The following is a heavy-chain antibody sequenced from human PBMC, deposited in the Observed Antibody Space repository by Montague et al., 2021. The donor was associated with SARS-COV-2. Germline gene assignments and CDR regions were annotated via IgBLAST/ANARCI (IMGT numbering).Heavy chain of an antibody. CDR2: VYCGKT. V-gene: IGHV4-59*02. D-gene: IGHD1-1*01. Sequence: SETLSLTCGGDVPCGGREFRSRMGKHTAKPLELIECVYCGKTPYNPSFQSRATISVDTSQNHFFLKLNSLTAADTAIYYCARGRGNDWHLDYWGQGTLVTVSS. CDR1: VPCGGREF. J-gene: IGHJ4*02. CDR3: ARGRGNDWHLDY.